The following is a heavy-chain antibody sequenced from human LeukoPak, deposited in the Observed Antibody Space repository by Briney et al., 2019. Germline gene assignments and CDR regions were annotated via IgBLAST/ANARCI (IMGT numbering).Heavy chain of an antibody. CDR3: AKDPGGDC. D-gene: IGHD3-10*01. CDR1: GFTFSSYG. J-gene: IGHJ4*02. Sequence: GGSLRLSCAASGFTFSSYGMHWVRQAPGKGLEWVAVISYDGSNKYYAGSVKGRFTISRDNSKNTLYLQMNSLRAEDTAVYYCAKDPGGDCWGQGTLVTVSS. CDR2: ISYDGSNK. V-gene: IGHV3-30*18.